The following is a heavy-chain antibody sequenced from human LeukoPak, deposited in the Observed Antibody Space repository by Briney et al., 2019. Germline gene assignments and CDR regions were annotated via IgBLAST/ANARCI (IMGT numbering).Heavy chain of an antibody. Sequence: GSSVKVSCKASGGTFSSYAISWVRQAPGQGLEWMGRIIPILGIANYAQKLQGRVTITADKSTSTAYMELSSLRSEDTAVYYCARDIAVAGTRNFDYWGQGTLVTVSS. V-gene: IGHV1-69*04. J-gene: IGHJ4*02. D-gene: IGHD6-19*01. CDR1: GGTFSSYA. CDR2: IIPILGIA. CDR3: ARDIAVAGTRNFDY.